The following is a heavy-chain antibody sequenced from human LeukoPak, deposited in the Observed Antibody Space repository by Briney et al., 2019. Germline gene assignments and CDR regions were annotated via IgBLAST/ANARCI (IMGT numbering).Heavy chain of an antibody. CDR1: GYSISSGYY. Sequence: SETLSLTCTVSGYSISSGYYWGWIRQPPGKGLEWIGSIYHSGSTYYNPSLKSRVTISVDTSKNQFSLKLSSVTAADTAVYYCARDRVQTAAGTDYWGQGTLVTVSS. J-gene: IGHJ4*02. CDR2: IYHSGST. V-gene: IGHV4-38-2*02. CDR3: ARDRVQTAAGTDY. D-gene: IGHD6-13*01.